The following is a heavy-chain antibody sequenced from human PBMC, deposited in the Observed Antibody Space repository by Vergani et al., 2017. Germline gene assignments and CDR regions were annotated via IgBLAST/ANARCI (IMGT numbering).Heavy chain of an antibody. V-gene: IGHV3-11*01. CDR1: GFTFSDFQ. CDR3: ARDRKCAESWDRGMDV. CDR2: ISSSAYDM. D-gene: IGHD3-16*01. J-gene: IGHJ6*02. Sequence: QEQLVESGGGLVKPGGSLRLSCAVSGFTFSDFQMAWIRQAPGKGLKWISSISSSAYDMYYEDSVKGRFTISRDNAKNTLYLQMNSLRAEDTGIYYCARDRKCAESWDRGMDVWGQGATVTVSS.